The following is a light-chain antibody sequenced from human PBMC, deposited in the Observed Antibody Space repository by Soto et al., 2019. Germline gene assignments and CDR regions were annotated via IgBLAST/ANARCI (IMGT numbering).Light chain of an antibody. V-gene: IGKV3-20*01. CDR2: GAS. CDR3: QQYYSSPQT. J-gene: IGKJ2*01. CDR1: QSVKSH. Sequence: EIVLTQSPGTLSLSPGERATLSCRASQSVKSHLAWYQQKPGQAPRLLIYGASSRATGTPDRFSGSGSGTDFTLSISTLEPEDYAVYYGQQYYSSPQTFGQGTKLDIK.